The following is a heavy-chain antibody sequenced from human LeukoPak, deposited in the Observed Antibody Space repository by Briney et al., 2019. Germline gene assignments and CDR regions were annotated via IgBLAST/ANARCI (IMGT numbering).Heavy chain of an antibody. D-gene: IGHD2-21*01. V-gene: IGHV1-8*01. Sequence: ASVKVSCKASGYTFTSYDINWVRQATGQGLEWMGWMNPNSGNTGYAQKFQGRVTMTRNTSISTAYMELSSLRSEDTAVYYCARRGLAYCGGDCYLATPPVWDWGQGALVTVSS. CDR1: GYTFTSYD. J-gene: IGHJ4*02. CDR2: MNPNSGNT. CDR3: ARRGLAYCGGDCYLATPPVWD.